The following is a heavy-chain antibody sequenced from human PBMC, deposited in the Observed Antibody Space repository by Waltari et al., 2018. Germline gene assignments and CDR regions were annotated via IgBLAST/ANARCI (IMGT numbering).Heavy chain of an antibody. D-gene: IGHD3-22*01. CDR2: INHSGST. CDR1: GGSFSGYY. Sequence: QVQLQQWGAGLLKPSETLSLTCAVYGGSFSGYYWSWIRQPPGKGLELIGEINHSGSTNYNPSLKSRVTISVDTSKNQFSLKLSSVTAADTAVYYCARLRGGYDSSGYQHYWGQGTLVTVSS. J-gene: IGHJ4*02. V-gene: IGHV4-34*01. CDR3: ARLRGGYDSSGYQHY.